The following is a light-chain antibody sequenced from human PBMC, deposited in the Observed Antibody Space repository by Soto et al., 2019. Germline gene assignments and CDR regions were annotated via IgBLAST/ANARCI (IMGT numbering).Light chain of an antibody. V-gene: IGKV1-5*03. Sequence: DIQMTQSPSTLSASVGDRVAITCRASDNIVHWVAWYQQKPGIAPKLLIYKAANLADEVPSRFAGSGSGTDFTLTITRLQPDDFATYYCQHYNSFSRTFGQGTKVDIK. CDR1: DNIVHW. J-gene: IGKJ1*01. CDR2: KAA. CDR3: QHYNSFSRT.